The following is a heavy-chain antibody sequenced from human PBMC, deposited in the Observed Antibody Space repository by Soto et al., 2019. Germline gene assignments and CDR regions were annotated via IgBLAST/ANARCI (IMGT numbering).Heavy chain of an antibody. Sequence: PGGSLTLSCATSRLTFSSFWMTWVRQAPGKGLEWVANIKQDGTEKYYVDSVKGRFTISRDNAKNSLYLQMNSLRADDTAVYYCARDRLTSAWNDAFDIWGQGTMLTVSS. J-gene: IGHJ3*02. D-gene: IGHD1-1*01. CDR3: ARDRLTSAWNDAFDI. CDR2: IKQDGTEK. V-gene: IGHV3-7*05. CDR1: RLTFSSFW.